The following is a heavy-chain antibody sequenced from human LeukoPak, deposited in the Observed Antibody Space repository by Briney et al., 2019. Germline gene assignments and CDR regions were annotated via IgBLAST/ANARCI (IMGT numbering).Heavy chain of an antibody. CDR1: GFTFSSYG. D-gene: IGHD3-22*01. CDR3: ARGITMIAAYFDY. CDR2: ISYDGSNK. V-gene: IGHV3-30*03. J-gene: IGHJ4*02. Sequence: GGSLRLSCAASGFTFSSYGMHWVRQAPGKGLEWVAVISYDGSNKYYADSVKGRFTISRDNAKNSLYLQMNSLRAEDTAVYYCARGITMIAAYFDYWGQGTLVTVSS.